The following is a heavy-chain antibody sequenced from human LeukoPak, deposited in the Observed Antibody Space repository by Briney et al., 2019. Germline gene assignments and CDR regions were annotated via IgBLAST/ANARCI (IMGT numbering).Heavy chain of an antibody. CDR2: IWYDGSNK. J-gene: IGHJ3*02. CDR1: GFTFSNYA. D-gene: IGHD2-15*01. CDR3: ARGAYCSGSRCPGAFDI. V-gene: IGHV3-33*01. Sequence: QTGGSLRLSSAASGFTFSNYAMYWVRQAPGKGLEWVAIIWYDGSNKYYADSVKGRFTISRDNSKNTLYLQMNSLRAEDTAVYYCARGAYCSGSRCPGAFDIWGQGTMVTVSS.